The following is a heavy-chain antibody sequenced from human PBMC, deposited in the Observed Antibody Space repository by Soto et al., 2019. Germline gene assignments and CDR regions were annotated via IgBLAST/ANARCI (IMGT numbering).Heavy chain of an antibody. V-gene: IGHV4-38-2*01. CDR2: IYHSGST. Sequence: SETLSLTCAVSGYSISSGYYWGWIRQPPGKGLEWIGSIYHSGSTYYNPSLKSRVTISVDTPKNQFSLKLSSVTAADTAVYYCARVPAGGNYFDYWGQGTLVTVSS. CDR1: GYSISSGYY. CDR3: ARVPAGGNYFDY. D-gene: IGHD3-16*01. J-gene: IGHJ4*02.